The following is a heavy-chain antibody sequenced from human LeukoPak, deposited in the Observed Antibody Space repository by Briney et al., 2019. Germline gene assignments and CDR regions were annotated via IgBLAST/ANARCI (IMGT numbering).Heavy chain of an antibody. CDR1: GGSISSSTYY. CDR2: IYYSGST. J-gene: IGHJ5*02. CDR3: ARGVFGRFDP. D-gene: IGHD3-10*01. Sequence: SQTLSLTCTVSGGSISSSTYYWGWIRQPPGKGLEWIGSIYYSGSTYYNPSLKSRVTISADTSKNQFSLKLSSVTAADTAAYYCARGVFGRFDPWGQGTLVTVSS. V-gene: IGHV4-39*01.